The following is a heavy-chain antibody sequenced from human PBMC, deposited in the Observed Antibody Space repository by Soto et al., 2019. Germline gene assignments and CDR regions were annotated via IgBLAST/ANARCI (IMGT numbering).Heavy chain of an antibody. V-gene: IGHV1-24*01. CDR3: ATLLLYSSSWYSVDY. CDR1: GYTLTELS. CDR2: FDPEDGET. J-gene: IGHJ4*02. Sequence: ASVKVSCKVSGYTLTELSMHWVRQAPGKGLEWMGGFDPEDGETIYAQKFQGRVTMTEDTSTDTAYMELSSLRSEDTAVYYCATLLLYSSSWYSVDYWGQGTLVTVSS. D-gene: IGHD6-13*01.